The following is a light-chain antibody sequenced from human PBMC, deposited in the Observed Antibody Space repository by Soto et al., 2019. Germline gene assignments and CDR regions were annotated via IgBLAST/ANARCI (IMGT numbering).Light chain of an antibody. CDR1: SSDVGGYNY. J-gene: IGLJ2*01. V-gene: IGLV2-14*01. Sequence: QSALTQPASVSGSPGQSITISCTGTSSDVGGYNYVSWYQQYPGKAPKLMIFGVSDRPSGVSNRFSGSKSCNTASLTISGLQAEDEADYYCSSYKTSSTVVVFGGGTQLTVL. CDR2: GVS. CDR3: SSYKTSSTVVV.